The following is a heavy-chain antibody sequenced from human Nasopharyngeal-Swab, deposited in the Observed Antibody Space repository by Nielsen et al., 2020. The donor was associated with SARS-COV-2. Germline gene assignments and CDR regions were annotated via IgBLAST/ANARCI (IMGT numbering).Heavy chain of an antibody. D-gene: IGHD3-22*01. CDR3: ARDVYDSSGYYYQDY. CDR2: IYYSGST. V-gene: IGHV4-59*01. CDR1: GGSISSYY. J-gene: IGHJ4*02. Sequence: SETLSLTCTVSGGSISSYYWSWIRQPPGKGLEWIGYIYYSGSTNYNPSLKSRVTISVDTSKSQFSLKLSSVTAADTAVYYCARDVYDSSGYYYQDYWGQGTLVTVSS.